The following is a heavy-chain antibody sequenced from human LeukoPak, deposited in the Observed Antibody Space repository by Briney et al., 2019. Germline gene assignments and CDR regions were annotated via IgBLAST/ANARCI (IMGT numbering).Heavy chain of an antibody. CDR1: GGSFSGYY. CDR2: INHSGST. D-gene: IGHD2-15*01. J-gene: IGHJ5*02. V-gene: IGHV4-34*01. CDR3: ARTIGRNCSGGSCYGSWFDP. Sequence: SETLPLTCAVYGGSFSGYYWSWIRQPPGKGLEWIGEINHSGSTNYNPSLKSRVTISVDTSKNQFSLKLSSVTAADTAVYYCARTIGRNCSGGSCYGSWFDPWGQGTLVTVSS.